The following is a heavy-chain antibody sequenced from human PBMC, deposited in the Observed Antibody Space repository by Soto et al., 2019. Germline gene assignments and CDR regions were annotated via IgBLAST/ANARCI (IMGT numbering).Heavy chain of an antibody. CDR2: ISAYNGNT. CDR3: ARAWGITMVRAFDP. Sequence: ASVKVSCKTSGGTFRTYTINWVRQAPGQGLEWMGWISAYNGNTNYAQKLQGRVTMTTDTSTSTAYMELRSLRSDDTAVYYCARAWGITMVRAFDPWGQGTLVTVSS. D-gene: IGHD3-10*01. V-gene: IGHV1-18*01. CDR1: GGTFRTYT. J-gene: IGHJ5*02.